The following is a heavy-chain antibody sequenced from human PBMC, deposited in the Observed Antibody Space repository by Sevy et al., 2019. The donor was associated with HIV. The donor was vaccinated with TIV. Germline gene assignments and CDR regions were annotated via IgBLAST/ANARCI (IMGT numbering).Heavy chain of an antibody. CDR2: IYYSGST. Sequence: SETLSLTCTDSGGSISSSSYYWGWIRQPPGKGLEWIGSIYYSGSTYYNPSLKSRVTISVDTSKNQFSLKLSSVTAADTAVYYCARLSRSPNYYYYYYMDVWGKGTTVTVSS. J-gene: IGHJ6*03. V-gene: IGHV4-39*01. CDR3: ARLSRSPNYYYYYYMDV. CDR1: GGSISSSSYY.